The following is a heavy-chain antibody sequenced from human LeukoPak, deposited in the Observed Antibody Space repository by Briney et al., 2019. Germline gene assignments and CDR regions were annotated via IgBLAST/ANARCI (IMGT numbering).Heavy chain of an antibody. V-gene: IGHV1-2*02. CDR2: INPHSGGT. D-gene: IGHD6-13*01. J-gene: IGHJ4*02. Sequence: GASVKVSCKASGYIFTDYYIHWVRQAPGQGLEWMGWINPHSGGTNYAQNFQGRVTMTRDTSITTVDMELRSLRSVDTAVYYCARVRYSSSWYSFDYWGQGTLITVSS. CDR3: ARVRYSSSWYSFDY. CDR1: GYIFTDYY.